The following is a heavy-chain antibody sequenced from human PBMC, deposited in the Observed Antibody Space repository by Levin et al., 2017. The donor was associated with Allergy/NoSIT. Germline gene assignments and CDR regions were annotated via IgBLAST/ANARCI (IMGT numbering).Heavy chain of an antibody. V-gene: IGHV4-38-2*01. D-gene: IGHD3-16*01. Sequence: SETLSLTCAVSGYSISSGYYWGWIRQPPGKGLEWIGNIYHSGSTYYNPSLKSRVTISVDTSKNQFSLKLTSVTAADTAVYYCARYAWGSIGFSDYWGQGTLVTVSS. J-gene: IGHJ4*02. CDR3: ARYAWGSIGFSDY. CDR1: GYSISSGYY. CDR2: IYHSGST.